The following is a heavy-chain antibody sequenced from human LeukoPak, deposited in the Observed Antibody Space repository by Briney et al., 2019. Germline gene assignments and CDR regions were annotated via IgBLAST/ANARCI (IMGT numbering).Heavy chain of an antibody. CDR2: INSDGSST. CDR1: GFTFISSW. V-gene: IGHV3-74*01. Sequence: GGSLRLSCAASGFTFISSWMHSVSHAPGKGIVRVSRINSDGSSTSYADSVKSRFTISRYNAKNTLYLQMNSLRAEDTAVYFCASSYYLDYWGQGTLVTVSS. J-gene: IGHJ4*02. D-gene: IGHD3-10*01. CDR3: ASSYYLDY.